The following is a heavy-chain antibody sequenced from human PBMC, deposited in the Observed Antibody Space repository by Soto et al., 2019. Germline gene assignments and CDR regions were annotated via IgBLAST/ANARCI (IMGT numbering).Heavy chain of an antibody. V-gene: IGHV4-61*08. D-gene: IGHD7-27*01. Sequence: QVELKESGPGLVKPSETLSLTCTVSGGSVSSGGFYYHWIRQPPGKGLEWIGYVYHGGFTNYSPSLKSRLTLSVDTSATRISLKLASVTSVDTAVYYCARQTSPWGFDAWGQGTTVPVSS. CDR3: ARQTSPWGFDA. J-gene: IGHJ6*02. CDR1: GGSVSSGGFY. CDR2: VYHGGFT.